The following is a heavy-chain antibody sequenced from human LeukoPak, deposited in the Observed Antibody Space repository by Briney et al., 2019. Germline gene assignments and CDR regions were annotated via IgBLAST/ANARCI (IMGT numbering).Heavy chain of an antibody. V-gene: IGHV4-59*08. CDR2: IYYSGST. D-gene: IGHD3-22*01. Sequence: SETLSLTCTVSGGSLSSHHWSWIRQPPGKGLESIGYIYYSGSTNYNPSLKSRVTISVHTSKNQFSLKLSSVTAADTAVYYCASTNYYDSSGYVERHYFDYWGQGTLVTVSS. J-gene: IGHJ4*02. CDR3: ASTNYYDSSGYVERHYFDY. CDR1: GGSLSSHH.